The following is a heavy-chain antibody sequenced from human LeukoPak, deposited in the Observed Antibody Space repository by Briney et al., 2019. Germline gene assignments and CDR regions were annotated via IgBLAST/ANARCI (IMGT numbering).Heavy chain of an antibody. CDR2: VSSNSYYI. V-gene: IGHV3-21*04. CDR1: GFSFSAYV. CDR3: VRNLAVAGTCFDS. Sequence: GGSLRLSCAASGFSFSAYVMDWVRQAPGKGLEWVSSVSSNSYYIYYADSVRGRFTISRDNAKNSVFLQMNSLRAEDTAVYYCVRNLAVAGTCFDSWGQGTLVTVSS. D-gene: IGHD6-19*01. J-gene: IGHJ4*02.